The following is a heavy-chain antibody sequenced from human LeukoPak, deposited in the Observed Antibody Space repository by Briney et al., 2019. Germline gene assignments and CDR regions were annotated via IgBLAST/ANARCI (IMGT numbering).Heavy chain of an antibody. D-gene: IGHD6-19*01. CDR2: IRSKAYGGTT. Sequence: PGGSLRLSCAASGFTFSSYAMGWVRQAPGKGLEWVGFIRSKAYGGTTEYAASVKGRFTISRDDSKSIAYLQMNSLKTEDTAVYYCTREQQWPPLQYYYYYMDVWGKGTTVTVSS. J-gene: IGHJ6*03. CDR3: TREQQWPPLQYYYYYMDV. V-gene: IGHV3-49*04. CDR1: GFTFSSYA.